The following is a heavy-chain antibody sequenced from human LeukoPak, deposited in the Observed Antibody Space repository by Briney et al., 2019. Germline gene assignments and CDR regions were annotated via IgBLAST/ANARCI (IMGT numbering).Heavy chain of an antibody. CDR1: GGSISSYY. J-gene: IGHJ4*02. CDR2: IYYSGST. V-gene: IGHV4-59*01. D-gene: IGHD2-15*01. CDR3: ARVRGYCSGGSCYPYFDY. Sequence: SETLSLTCTVSGGSISSYYWSWIRQPPGKGLEWIGYIYYSGSTNYNPSLKSRVTISVDTSKNQFSLKLSSVTAADTAVYYCARVRGYCSGGSCYPYFDYWGQGTLVTVSS.